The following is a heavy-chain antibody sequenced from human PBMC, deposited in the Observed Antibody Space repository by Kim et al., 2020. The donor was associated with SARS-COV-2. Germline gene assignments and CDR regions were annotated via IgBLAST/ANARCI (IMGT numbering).Heavy chain of an antibody. V-gene: IGHV1-3*01. CDR3: LGGFYFHY. J-gene: IGHJ4*01. D-gene: IGHD3-16*01. CDR1: GHFFTRDS. CDR2: IDCGNGNT. Sequence: ASVKVSCKTSGHFFTRDSIHWVRQAPGQGLEWMGGIDCGNGNTIYSQKFQGRVTFTTDTSASTAYMELSFLRSEDSAVYYCLGGFYFHYWGQESWSPSP.